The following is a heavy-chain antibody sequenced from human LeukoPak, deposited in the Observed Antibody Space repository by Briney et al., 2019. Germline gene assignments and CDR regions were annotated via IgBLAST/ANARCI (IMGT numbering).Heavy chain of an antibody. CDR2: LNPNSGDT. CDR3: ARGRNIEMTTMSRGSDY. CDR1: GYTFTDYY. D-gene: IGHD5-24*01. J-gene: IGHJ4*02. Sequence: ASVRVSCKASGYTFTDYYMHWVRQAPGQGLEWMGWLNPNSGDTNYAQKFQGRVSMTRDSSISTAYMDLSDLRSDDTAVYSCARGRNIEMTTMSRGSDYWGQGTLVTVSS. V-gene: IGHV1-2*02.